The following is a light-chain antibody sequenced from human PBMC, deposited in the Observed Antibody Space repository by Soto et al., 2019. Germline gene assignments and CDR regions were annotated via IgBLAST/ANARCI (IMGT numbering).Light chain of an antibody. Sequence: QSALTQPPSASGSPGQSVTISCTGTKNDIGVYDFVSWYQHHPGKAPRLIIYEVVQRPSGVPDRFSGSKSGNTASLTVSGLQAADGADYFCKSYAGSKTYGFGSGTKLTVL. V-gene: IGLV2-8*01. CDR1: KNDIGVYDF. CDR2: EVV. CDR3: KSYAGSKTYG. J-gene: IGLJ1*01.